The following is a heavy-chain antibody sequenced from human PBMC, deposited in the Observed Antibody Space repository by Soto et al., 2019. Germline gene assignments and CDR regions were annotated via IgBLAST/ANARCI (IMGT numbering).Heavy chain of an antibody. D-gene: IGHD1-7*01. Sequence: SETLSLTCAVYGGSFSGYYWSWIRQPPGKGLEWIGEINHSGSTNYNPSLKSRVTISVDTSKNQFSLKLSSVTAADTAVYYCASRAELYYYYYYGMDVWGQGTTVT. CDR2: INHSGST. CDR3: ASRAELYYYYYYGMDV. J-gene: IGHJ6*02. V-gene: IGHV4-34*01. CDR1: GGSFSGYY.